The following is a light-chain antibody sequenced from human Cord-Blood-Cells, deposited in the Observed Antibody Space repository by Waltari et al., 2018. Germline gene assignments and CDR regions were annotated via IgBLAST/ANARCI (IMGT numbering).Light chain of an antibody. J-gene: IGLJ2*01. V-gene: IGLV1-40*01. Sequence: QSVLTQPPSVSGAPGQRVTISCTGASSNIGAGDDVPCYQQLPGTAPKLLIYGNSNRPSGVPDRFSGSKSDTSASLAITGLQAEDEADYYCQSYDSSLSGSVFGGGTKLTVL. CDR2: GNS. CDR3: QSYDSSLSGSV. CDR1: SSNIGAGDD.